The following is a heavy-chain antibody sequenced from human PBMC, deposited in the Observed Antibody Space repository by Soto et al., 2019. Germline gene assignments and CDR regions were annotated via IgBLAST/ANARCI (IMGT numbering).Heavy chain of an antibody. J-gene: IGHJ6*03. V-gene: IGHV3-7*01. D-gene: IGHD3-10*01. CDR2: IKQDGSEK. Sequence: EVQLVESGGGLVQPGGSLRLSCAASGFTFSSYWMSWVRQAPGKGLEWVANIKQDGSEKYYVDSVKGRFTISRDNAKNSLYLQMNSLRAEDTAVYYCVRYGSGSPLGGYYYMDVWGKGTTVTVSS. CDR3: VRYGSGSPLGGYYYMDV. CDR1: GFTFSSYW.